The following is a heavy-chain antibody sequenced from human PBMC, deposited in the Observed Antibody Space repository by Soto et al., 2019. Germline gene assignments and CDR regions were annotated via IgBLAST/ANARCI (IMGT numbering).Heavy chain of an antibody. CDR3: ARLYCTTSTCDSWFDP. D-gene: IGHD2-2*01. J-gene: IGHJ5*02. CDR1: GYTFTTFW. V-gene: IGHV5-10-1*01. CDR2: IDPRDSYV. Sequence: GESLKISCTGFGYTFTTFWISWVRQMPGKGLEWMGRIDPRDSYVNYSPSFQGHVTISADKSISTAYLQWGSLKASDTAMYYCARLYCTTSTCDSWFDPWGQGILVTVSS.